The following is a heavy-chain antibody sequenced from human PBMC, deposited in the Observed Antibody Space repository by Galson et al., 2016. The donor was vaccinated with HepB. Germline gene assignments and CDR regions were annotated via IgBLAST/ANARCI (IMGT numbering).Heavy chain of an antibody. CDR2: IHWNDDK. CDR3: AHRRSGYCNTVNCLYFDY. D-gene: IGHD2-15*01. Sequence: PALVKPTQTLTLTCTFSGFSLSTTGEAVGWTRQPPEKALEWLALIHWNDDKRYSPSLKSRLTITKDTSKNQVVLTVTNMDPVDTATYFCAHRRSGYCNTVNCLYFDYWGQGTLATVSS. V-gene: IGHV2-5*01. J-gene: IGHJ4*02. CDR1: GFSLSTTGEA.